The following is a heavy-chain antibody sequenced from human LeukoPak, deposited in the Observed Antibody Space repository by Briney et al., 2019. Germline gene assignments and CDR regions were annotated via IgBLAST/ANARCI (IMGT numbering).Heavy chain of an antibody. CDR2: ISSNGATT. CDR3: ATSAAVSVYARRQYYSDY. D-gene: IGHD2-8*01. J-gene: IGHJ4*02. V-gene: IGHV3-64D*06. CDR1: GFTFNRFY. Sequence: PGGSLRLSCSASGFTFNRFYLHWVRQAPGKGLEFVSHISSNGATTYYADSVKGRFTISRDNSKNTLYLQMGSLRADDTAVYYCATSAAVSVYARRQYYSDYWGQGTLVTVSS.